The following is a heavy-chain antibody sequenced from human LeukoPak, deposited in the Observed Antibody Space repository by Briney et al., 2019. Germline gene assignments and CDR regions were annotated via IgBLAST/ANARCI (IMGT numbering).Heavy chain of an antibody. J-gene: IGHJ3*02. Sequence: ASVKVSCKASGSTFTDYYMHWVRQAPGQGLQWMGWINPNSGGTNFAQKFQGRVTMTRDTSISTAYMELNRLRSGDTAVYYCARAGLWDYSDSSGYHNGAFDIWGQGTMVTVSS. D-gene: IGHD3-22*01. CDR2: INPNSGGT. V-gene: IGHV1-2*02. CDR1: GSTFTDYY. CDR3: ARAGLWDYSDSSGYHNGAFDI.